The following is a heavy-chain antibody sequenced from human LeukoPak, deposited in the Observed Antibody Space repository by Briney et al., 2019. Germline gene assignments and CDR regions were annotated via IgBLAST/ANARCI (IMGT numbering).Heavy chain of an antibody. CDR1: GFTFSSYW. V-gene: IGHV3-74*01. CDR2: VRGDGGTT. D-gene: IGHD5-18*01. CDR3: ARDRSYGSFDY. J-gene: IGHJ4*02. Sequence: GGSLRLSCAASGFTFSSYWMHWVRQAPGKGVEWVSRVRGDGGTTSYADSVRGRFTISRDNANNMLYLQMNSLSAEDTALYHCARDRSYGSFDYWGQGTLVTVSS.